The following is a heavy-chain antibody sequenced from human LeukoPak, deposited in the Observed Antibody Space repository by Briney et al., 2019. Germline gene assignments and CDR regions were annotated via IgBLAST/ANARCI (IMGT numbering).Heavy chain of an antibody. V-gene: IGHV3-7*01. CDR3: ARDPGPNTFDY. CDR1: GFTFSSYW. D-gene: IGHD1-14*01. Sequence: GGSLRLSCVASGFTFSSYWMIWVHQAPGKALEWVASIKEDGSDKYYLDSVKGRFTISKDNAENSLYLQMTNLRAEDTAVYFCARDPGPNTFDYWGQGTLVTVSS. J-gene: IGHJ4*02. CDR2: IKEDGSDK.